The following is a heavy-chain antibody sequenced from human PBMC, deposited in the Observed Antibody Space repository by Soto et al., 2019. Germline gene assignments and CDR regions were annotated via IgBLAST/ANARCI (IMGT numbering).Heavy chain of an antibody. J-gene: IGHJ4*02. D-gene: IGHD3-10*01. CDR1: GFTFSSYS. V-gene: IGHV3-48*01. Sequence: TGGSLRLSCAASGFTFSSYSMNWVRQAPGKGLEWVSYISSSSSTIYYADSVKGRFTISRDNAKNSLYLQMNSLRAEDTAVYYCARGPSGFLYAHMYYFDYWGQGTLVTVSS. CDR2: ISSSSSTI. CDR3: ARGPSGFLYAHMYYFDY.